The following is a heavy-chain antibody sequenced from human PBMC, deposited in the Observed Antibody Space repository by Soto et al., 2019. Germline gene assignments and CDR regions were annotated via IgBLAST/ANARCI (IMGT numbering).Heavy chain of an antibody. CDR2: IYYSGST. V-gene: IGHV4-30-4*01. J-gene: IGHJ6*02. D-gene: IGHD3-3*01. Sequence: SSETLSLTCTVSGGYISSGDYYWSWISQPPGKGLEWIGYIYYSGSTYYNPSLKSRVTISVDTSKNQFSLKLSSVTAADTAVYYCARDKYDFWSGYYPGYYYYGMDVWGQGTTVTVSS. CDR3: ARDKYDFWSGYYPGYYYYGMDV. CDR1: GGYISSGDYY.